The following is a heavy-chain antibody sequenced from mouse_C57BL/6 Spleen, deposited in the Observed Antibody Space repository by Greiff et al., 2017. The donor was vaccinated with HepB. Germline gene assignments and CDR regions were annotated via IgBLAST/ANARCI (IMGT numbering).Heavy chain of an antibody. V-gene: IGHV1-50*01. J-gene: IGHJ2*01. Sequence: QVQLQQPGAELVKPGASVKLSCKASGYTFTSYWMQWVKQRPGQGLEWIGEIDPSDSYTNYNQKFKGKATLTVDTSSSTAYMQLSSLTSEDSAVYYCARGGATHYWGQGTTLTVSS. CDR2: IDPSDSYT. D-gene: IGHD3-1*01. CDR3: ARGGATHY. CDR1: GYTFTSYW.